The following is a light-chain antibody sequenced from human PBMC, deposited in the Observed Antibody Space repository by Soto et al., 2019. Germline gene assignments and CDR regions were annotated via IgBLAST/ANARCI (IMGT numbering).Light chain of an antibody. J-gene: IGKJ2*01. CDR2: AAS. V-gene: IGKV1-39*01. CDR3: QQSYSTPPS. Sequence: DIQMTQSPSSLSASVGDRVTITCRASQSISSYLNWYQQKPGKAPKLLIYAASSLQSGVPSRFSGSGSVTDFTLTISSLQPEDFATYYCQQSYSTPPSCGQGTKLEIK. CDR1: QSISSY.